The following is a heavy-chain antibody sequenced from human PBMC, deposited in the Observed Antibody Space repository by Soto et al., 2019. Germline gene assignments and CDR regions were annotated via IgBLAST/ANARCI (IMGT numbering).Heavy chain of an antibody. V-gene: IGHV1-69*13. Sequence: GAXVKVSCKASGGTFSSYSISWVLQAPVQGLEWMGGIIPIFGTANYAQKFQGRVTITADESTSTAYMELSSLRSEDTAVYYCAGQYYYDSSGGGYYFDYWGQGTLVTVSS. CDR1: GGTFSSYS. D-gene: IGHD3-22*01. CDR3: AGQYYYDSSGGGYYFDY. CDR2: IIPIFGTA. J-gene: IGHJ4*02.